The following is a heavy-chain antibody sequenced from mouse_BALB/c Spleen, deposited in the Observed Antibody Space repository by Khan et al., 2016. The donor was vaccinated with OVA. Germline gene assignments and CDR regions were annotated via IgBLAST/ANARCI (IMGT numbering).Heavy chain of an antibody. CDR3: TRIYRSDFDY. V-gene: IGHV1-20*01. J-gene: IGHJ2*01. CDR1: GYSFTGYF. CDR2: INPHIGET. Sequence: VQLKQSGPELVRPGASVKISCKASGYSFTGYFMNWVMQSHGKSLEWIGRINPHIGETFYNQRFKDKATLTVDESSITAHLELRSLTSEDSAVYYCTRIYRSDFDYWGQGTTLTVSS. D-gene: IGHD1-1*01.